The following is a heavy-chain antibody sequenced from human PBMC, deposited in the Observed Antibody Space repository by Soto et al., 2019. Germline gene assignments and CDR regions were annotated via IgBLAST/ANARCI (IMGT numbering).Heavy chain of an antibody. Sequence: PGWSLRLSCAVSVFTFGDNAMHWVRQAPEKGLEWVSGINWKSDIGYADSVKGRFTISRDNAENSLYLQMNSLRAEDTALYYCAISQDRGGRTTSIYWGQGTQVTVSS. J-gene: IGHJ4*02. D-gene: IGHD3-16*01. V-gene: IGHV3-9*01. CDR1: VFTFGDNA. CDR3: AISQDRGGRTTSIY. CDR2: INWKSDI.